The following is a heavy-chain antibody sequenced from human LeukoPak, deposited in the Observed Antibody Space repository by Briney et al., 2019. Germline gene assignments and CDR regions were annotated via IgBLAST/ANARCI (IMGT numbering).Heavy chain of an antibody. D-gene: IGHD3-10*01. V-gene: IGHV3-30*18. Sequence: PGGSLRLSCAASGFTFSSYGMHWVRQAPGKGLGWGAVISYDGSNKYYADSVKGRFTISRDNSKKTLYLQMNSLRAEDTAVYYCAKDLRELLGSYYYGMDVWGKGTTVTVSS. J-gene: IGHJ6*04. CDR2: ISYDGSNK. CDR3: AKDLRELLGSYYYGMDV. CDR1: GFTFSSYG.